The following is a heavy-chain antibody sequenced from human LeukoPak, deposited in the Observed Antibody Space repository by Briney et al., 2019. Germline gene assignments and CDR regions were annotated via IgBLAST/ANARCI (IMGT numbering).Heavy chain of an antibody. D-gene: IGHD3-22*01. Sequence: ASVKVSCKASGGTFSSYAISWVRQAPGQGLEWMGGIIPIFGTANYAQKFQGRVTITTDESTSTAYMELSSLRSEDTAVYYYAGGMIVAQDAFDIWGQGTMVTVSS. CDR3: AGGMIVAQDAFDI. CDR1: GGTFSSYA. CDR2: IIPIFGTA. J-gene: IGHJ3*02. V-gene: IGHV1-69*05.